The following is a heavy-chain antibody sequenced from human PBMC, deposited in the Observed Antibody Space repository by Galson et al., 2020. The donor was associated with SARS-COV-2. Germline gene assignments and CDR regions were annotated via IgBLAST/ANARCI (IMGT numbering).Heavy chain of an antibody. CDR1: GGSISSSSYY. CDR3: ARGRHDYGDYRYDY. D-gene: IGHD4-17*01. Sequence: SETLSLTCTVSGGSISSSSYYWGWIRQPPGKGLEWIGSIYYSGSTYYNPSLKSRVTISVDTSKNQFSLKLSSVTAADTAVYYCARGRHDYGDYRYDYWGQGTLVTVSS. CDR2: IYYSGST. V-gene: IGHV4-39*07. J-gene: IGHJ4*02.